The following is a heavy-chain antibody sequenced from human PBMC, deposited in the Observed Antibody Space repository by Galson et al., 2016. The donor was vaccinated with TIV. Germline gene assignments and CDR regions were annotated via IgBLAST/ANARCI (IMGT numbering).Heavy chain of an antibody. J-gene: IGHJ4*03. D-gene: IGHD5-18*01. V-gene: IGHV3-53*01. Sequence: SLRLSCAASGFIVDDNYMTWIRQAPGKGLEWVSVIYGDGRTYYTDSVRGRFTISRDSSKNTLYLQMNSLRAEDTAVYYCARVKGDGEYSYGAFEFWGQGTAVIVSS. CDR1: GFIVDDNY. CDR3: ARVKGDGEYSYGAFEF. CDR2: IYGDGRT.